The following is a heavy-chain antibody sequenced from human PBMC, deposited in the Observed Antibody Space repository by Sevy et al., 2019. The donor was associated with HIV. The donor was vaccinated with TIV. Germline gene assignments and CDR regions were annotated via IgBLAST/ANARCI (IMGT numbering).Heavy chain of an antibody. V-gene: IGHV3-30-3*01. CDR3: ASMGIAAAWSY. Sequence: GGSLRLSCAASGFTFSSYAMHWVRQAPGKGLEWVVVISYDGSNKYYADSVKGRFTISRDNSKNTLYLQMNSLRAEDTAVYYCASMGIAAAWSYWGQGTLVTVSS. CDR1: GFTFSSYA. D-gene: IGHD6-13*01. J-gene: IGHJ4*02. CDR2: ISYDGSNK.